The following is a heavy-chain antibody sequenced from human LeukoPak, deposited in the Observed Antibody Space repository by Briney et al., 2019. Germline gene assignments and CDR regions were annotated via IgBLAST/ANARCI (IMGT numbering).Heavy chain of an antibody. Sequence: SETLSLTCTVSGGSISSYYWSWIRQPPGKGLEWIGYIYYSGSTNYNPSLKSRVTISVDTSKNQFSLKLSSVTAADTAVYYCARGPRHRLVYWGQGTLVTVSS. D-gene: IGHD3-9*01. CDR2: IYYSGST. J-gene: IGHJ4*02. CDR1: GGSISSYY. V-gene: IGHV4-59*01. CDR3: ARGPRHRLVY.